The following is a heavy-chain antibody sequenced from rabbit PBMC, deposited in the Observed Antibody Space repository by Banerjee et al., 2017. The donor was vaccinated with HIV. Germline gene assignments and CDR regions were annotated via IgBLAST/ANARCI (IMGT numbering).Heavy chain of an antibody. CDR1: GFSFSNKYV. CDR3: ARNYPDGASL. CDR2: INTSSGNT. D-gene: IGHD7-1*01. Sequence: QSLEESGGDLVKPGASLTLTCKASGFSFSNKYVMCWVRQAPGKGLEWIACINTSSGNTVYATWAKGRFTISKTSSTTVTLQMTSLTAADTATYFCARNYPDGASLWGQGTLVTVS. V-gene: IGHV1S40*01. J-gene: IGHJ6*01.